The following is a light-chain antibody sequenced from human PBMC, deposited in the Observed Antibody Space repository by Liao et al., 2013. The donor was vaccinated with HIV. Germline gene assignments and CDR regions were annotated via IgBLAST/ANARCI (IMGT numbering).Light chain of an antibody. Sequence: SYEVTQPPSVSVSPGQTATITCSGDKLGDKYACWFQQKPGQSPVMVIYQDIKRPSGIPERFSGSSSGTTVTLTISGVQAEDEADYYCQSADSTGTYVIFGGGTKLTVL. CDR3: QSADSTGTYVI. CDR1: KLGDKY. CDR2: QDI. J-gene: IGLJ2*01. V-gene: IGLV3-25*03.